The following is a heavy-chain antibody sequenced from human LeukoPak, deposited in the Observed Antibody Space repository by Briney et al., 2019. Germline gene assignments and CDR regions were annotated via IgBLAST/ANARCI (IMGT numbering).Heavy chain of an antibody. Sequence: SETLSLTCALSVGSMCNYDSSWIRQPAGKGREWIGRIFTGGRTNYNPSLKSRVTMSVDTSKNQFQLKLSSVTAADTAVYYCARGPRSSDWYSVDYWGRGTLVTVSS. D-gene: IGHD6-19*01. J-gene: IGHJ4*02. CDR2: IFTGGRT. CDR1: VGSMCNYD. CDR3: ARGPRSSDWYSVDY. V-gene: IGHV4-4*07.